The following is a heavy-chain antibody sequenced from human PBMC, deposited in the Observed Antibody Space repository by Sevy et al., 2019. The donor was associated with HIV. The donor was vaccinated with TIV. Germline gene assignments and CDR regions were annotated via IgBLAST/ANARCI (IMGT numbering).Heavy chain of an antibody. CDR3: ARNSDGDYFDY. V-gene: IGHV1-2*04. CDR1: GYTFTGYY. J-gene: IGHJ4*02. CDR2: INPNSGGT. D-gene: IGHD3-10*01. Sequence: ASVKVSCKASGYTFTGYYMHWVRQAPGQGLEWMGWINPNSGGTNYAQKFQGWVTMTRDTSISTAYMELSRLRSDDMAVYYCARNSDGDYFDYWGQGTLVTVSS.